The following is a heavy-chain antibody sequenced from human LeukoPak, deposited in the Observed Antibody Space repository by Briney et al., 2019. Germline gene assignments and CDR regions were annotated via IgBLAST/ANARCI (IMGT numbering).Heavy chain of an antibody. J-gene: IGHJ2*01. V-gene: IGHV3-23*01. CDR2: ISGSDSST. D-gene: IGHD3-10*01. CDR3: AKGASPYYYGSGSYYNWYFDL. CDR1: GFTFSSYA. Sequence: GGSLRLSCAASGFTFSSYAMNWVRQAPGKGLEWVSTISGSDSSTYYTDSVKGRFTISRDNSKNTLYLQMNSLRAEDTAVYYCAKGASPYYYGSGSYYNWYFDLWGRGTLVTVSS.